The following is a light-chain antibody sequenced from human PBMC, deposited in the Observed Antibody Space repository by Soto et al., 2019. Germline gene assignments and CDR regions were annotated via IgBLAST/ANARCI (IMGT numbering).Light chain of an antibody. CDR3: LQDYNYPYT. V-gene: IGKV1-6*01. Sequence: AIQMTQSPSSLSASVGDRVTITCRASQGIKNDVAWYQQKPGKAPKLLIYASSSLQSGVPPRFSGSGSGTDFTLTISSLQPEDFATYYCLQDYNYPYTFGQGTKV. CDR1: QGIKND. J-gene: IGKJ2*01. CDR2: ASS.